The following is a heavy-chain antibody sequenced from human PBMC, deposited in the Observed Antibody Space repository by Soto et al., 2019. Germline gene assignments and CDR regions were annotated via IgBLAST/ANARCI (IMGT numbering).Heavy chain of an antibody. D-gene: IGHD1-26*01. Sequence: QVHLVQSGAELKKPGASVRVSYKASGYSFTRNGISWVRQAPGQGLEWMGWISAKNGDTNYAQKFQGRVIMTTDTSTSTAHMELRSLRSDDTAVYYCVRDRDSDTWPSRDVWGQGTTVTVSS. V-gene: IGHV1-18*01. CDR1: GYSFTRNG. CDR2: ISAKNGDT. CDR3: VRDRDSDTWPSRDV. J-gene: IGHJ6*02.